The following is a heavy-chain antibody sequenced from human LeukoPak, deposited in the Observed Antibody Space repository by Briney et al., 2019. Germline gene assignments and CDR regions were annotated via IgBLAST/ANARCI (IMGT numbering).Heavy chain of an antibody. D-gene: IGHD3-22*01. CDR3: ARSGTIDGRGYYYVDY. CDR2: IYYTGYT. V-gene: IGHV4-59*13. J-gene: IGHJ4*02. Sequence: SETLSLTCAVSGGSISPYYWSWIRQPPGQGLQWMGFIYYTGYTNYNPSLESRVTISIDTSKNQLSLRLTSVTTADTAVYYCARSGTIDGRGYYYVDYWGQGTLVTVSS. CDR1: GGSISPYY.